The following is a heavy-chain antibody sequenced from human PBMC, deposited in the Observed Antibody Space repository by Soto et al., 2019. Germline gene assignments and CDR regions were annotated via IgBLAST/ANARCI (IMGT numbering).Heavy chain of an antibody. CDR3: ARGGYYGSGSAPYYYYYGMDV. CDR1: GGTFSSYA. Sequence: QVQLVQSGAEVKKPGSSVKVSCKASGGTFSSYAISWVRQAPGQGLEWMGGIIPIFGTANYAQKFQGRVTITADESTSTAYMELSSLRSEDTAVYYCARGGYYGSGSAPYYYYYGMDVWGQGTTVTVSS. V-gene: IGHV1-69*01. J-gene: IGHJ6*02. CDR2: IIPIFGTA. D-gene: IGHD3-10*01.